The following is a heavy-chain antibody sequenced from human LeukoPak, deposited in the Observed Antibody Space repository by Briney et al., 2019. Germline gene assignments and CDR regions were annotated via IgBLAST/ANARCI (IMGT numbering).Heavy chain of an antibody. V-gene: IGHV3-30*18. J-gene: IGHJ4*02. CDR3: AKDTLKDGDYVIDY. CDR1: GFTFSSYG. CDR2: ISYDGSNK. Sequence: GGSLRLSCAASGFTFSSYGMHWVRQAPGKGLEWVAVISYDGSNKYYADSVKGRFTISRDNSKNTLYLQMNSLRAEDTAVYYCAKDTLKDGDYVIDYWGQGTLVTVSS. D-gene: IGHD4-17*01.